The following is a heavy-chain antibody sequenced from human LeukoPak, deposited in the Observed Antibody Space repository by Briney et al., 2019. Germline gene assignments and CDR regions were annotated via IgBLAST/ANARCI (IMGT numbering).Heavy chain of an antibody. CDR1: RFTFSSYS. CDR2: ISSSSSYM. CDR3: ARLHYYDSSGYYYEAVPFDY. Sequence: PGRSLRLSCAASRFTFSSYSMNWVRQAPGKGLEWVSSISSSSSYMYYADSVKGRFTISRDNAKNSLYLQMNSLRAEDTAVYYCARLHYYDSSGYYYEAVPFDYWGQGTLVTVSS. J-gene: IGHJ4*02. D-gene: IGHD3-22*01. V-gene: IGHV3-21*01.